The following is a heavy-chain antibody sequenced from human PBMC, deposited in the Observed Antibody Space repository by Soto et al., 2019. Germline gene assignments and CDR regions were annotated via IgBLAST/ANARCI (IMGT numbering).Heavy chain of an antibody. V-gene: IGHV3-33*01. D-gene: IGHD3-9*01. Sequence: GGSLRLSCAASVFTFSSNGMHWVRQAPGKGLEWVAVIWYDGSNKYYADSVEGRFFISRDNSKNILYLQMNSLRAEDTAVYYWGGGGKKKKFDFGGRGPLSTVP. CDR1: VFTFSSNG. J-gene: IGHJ1*01. CDR3: GGGGKKKKFDF. CDR2: IWYDGSNK.